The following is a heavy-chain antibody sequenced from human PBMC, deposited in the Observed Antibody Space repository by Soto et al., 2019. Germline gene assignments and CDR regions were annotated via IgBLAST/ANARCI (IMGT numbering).Heavy chain of an antibody. CDR3: EKATMTLVVIRLYS. J-gene: IGHJ4*02. Sequence: ACLSRSCAPSGLIFCPYDMPWVRQATGKGMEWVSAIGTLRDTYYADSVKGRFTISRYSSKNILYLQMNSLRAEDTPVYYSEKATMTLVVIRLYSWAQEILLTVSS. CDR2: IGTLRDT. CDR1: GLIFCPYD. D-gene: IGHD3-22*01. V-gene: IGHV3-23*01.